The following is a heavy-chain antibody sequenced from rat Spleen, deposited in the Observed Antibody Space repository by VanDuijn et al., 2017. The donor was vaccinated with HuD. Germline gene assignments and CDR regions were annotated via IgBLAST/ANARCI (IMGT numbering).Heavy chain of an antibody. CDR1: GFSLTDNS. CDR3: SCDGYY. J-gene: IGHJ2*01. CDR2: IWDDETT. Sequence: QVQLKESGPGLVQPSQTLSLTGTVSGFSLTDNSVHWVRQPPGKGLEWMGGIWDDETTDYNPALKSRLSISRDTSKSQVFLRMDSLQTDDTAIYFCSCDGYYWGQGVMVTVSS. D-gene: IGHD1-12*03. V-gene: IGHV2-1*01.